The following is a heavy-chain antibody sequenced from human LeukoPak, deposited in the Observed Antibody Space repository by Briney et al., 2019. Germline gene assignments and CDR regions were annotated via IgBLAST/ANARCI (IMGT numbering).Heavy chain of an antibody. CDR2: IYYSGST. D-gene: IGHD4-23*01. CDR1: GGSISSISSNNYH. J-gene: IGHJ6*02. Sequence: PSETLSLTCIVSGGSISSISSNNYHWGWIRQPPGKGLEWIGSIYYSGSTYYNPSLKSRVTISVDTSKNQLSLKPSSVTAADTALYYCAREMGVVTAHGIDVWGQGTTVTVSS. CDR3: AREMGVVTAHGIDV. V-gene: IGHV4-39*02.